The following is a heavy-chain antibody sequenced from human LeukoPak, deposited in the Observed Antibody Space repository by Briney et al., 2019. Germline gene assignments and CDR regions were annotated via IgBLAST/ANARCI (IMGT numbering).Heavy chain of an antibody. J-gene: IGHJ4*02. V-gene: IGHV3-21*01. D-gene: IGHD1-14*01. CDR1: GFTFSSCG. CDR2: ISPTGTDR. CDR3: ATETIGRHYDY. Sequence: GGSLRLSCAASGFTFSSCGFNWVRQAPGKGLEWVSSISPTGTDRYYADSVRGRFTISRDNAKNSMYLQMDSLRDEDTAVYYCATETIGRHYDYWGQGTLLTVSS.